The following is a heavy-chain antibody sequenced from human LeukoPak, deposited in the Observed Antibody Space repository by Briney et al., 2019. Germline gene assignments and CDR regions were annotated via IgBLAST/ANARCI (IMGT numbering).Heavy chain of an antibody. CDR2: A. CDR3: ATSVVDTVFGVALDY. J-gene: IGHJ4*02. Sequence: ANYAQKFQGRVTITADESTTTGYMELSSLRSEDTAVYYCATSVVDTVFGVALDYWGQGTLATVSS. D-gene: IGHD3-3*01. V-gene: IGHV1-69*01.